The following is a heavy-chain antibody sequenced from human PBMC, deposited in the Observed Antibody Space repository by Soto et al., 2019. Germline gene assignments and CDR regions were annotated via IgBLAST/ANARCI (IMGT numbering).Heavy chain of an antibody. Sequence: QVQLQESGPGLVKPSQTLSLTCTVSGGSISSGGYYWSWIRQHPGKGLEWIGYIYYSGSTYYNPSLKSRVTLSVDTSKNQFSLKLSSVTAADTAVYYCARDQGYIWGSYRYSACAFDIWGQGTMVTVSS. D-gene: IGHD3-16*02. J-gene: IGHJ3*02. CDR3: ARDQGYIWGSYRYSACAFDI. CDR2: IYYSGST. CDR1: GGSISSGGYY. V-gene: IGHV4-31*03.